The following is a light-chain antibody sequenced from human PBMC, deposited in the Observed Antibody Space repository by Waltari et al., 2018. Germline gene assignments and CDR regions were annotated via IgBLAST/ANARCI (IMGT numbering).Light chain of an antibody. CDR3: QQNKNWPLT. V-gene: IGKV3-11*01. Sequence: CGSKKSVSRYSAYHQKTARPPHRLLINDASYRATGIPSWFSSSASRTDFTLTISRLEPEDSAVYCYQQNKNWPLTFGGGTKVEIK. J-gene: IGKJ4*01. CDR2: DAS. CDR1: KSVSRY.